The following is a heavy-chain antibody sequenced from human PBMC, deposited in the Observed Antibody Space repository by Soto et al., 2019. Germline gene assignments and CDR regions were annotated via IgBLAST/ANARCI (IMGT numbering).Heavy chain of an antibody. Sequence: SETLSLTCTVSGGYISSYYWSWIRQPPGKGLEWIGYIYDSGSTNYNPSLKSRVTISVDTSKNQFSLKLTSVTAADTAVYYCAAPPRYWGQGTLVTV. D-gene: IGHD6-6*01. CDR3: AAPPRY. CDR1: GGYISSYY. J-gene: IGHJ4*02. V-gene: IGHV4-59*01. CDR2: IYDSGST.